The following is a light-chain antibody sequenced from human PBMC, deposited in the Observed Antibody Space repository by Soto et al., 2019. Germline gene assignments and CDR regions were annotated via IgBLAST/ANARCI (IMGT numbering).Light chain of an antibody. V-gene: IGLV7-43*01. J-gene: IGLJ2*01. Sequence: QAVVTQEPSLTVSPGGTVTLTCASSTGTVTSGHYPNWLQQKPGQAPRALIYSTDTRHSWTPARVSGSLLGGKAALTLSGVQPEDEADYYCLLYYGGAVVFGGGTKLTVL. CDR3: LLYYGGAVV. CDR1: TGTVTSGHY. CDR2: STD.